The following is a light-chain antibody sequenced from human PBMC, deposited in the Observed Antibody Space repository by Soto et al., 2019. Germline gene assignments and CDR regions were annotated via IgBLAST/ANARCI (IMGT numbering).Light chain of an antibody. CDR1: HGISNY. CDR2: IAS. V-gene: IGKV1-9*01. J-gene: IGKJ4*01. Sequence: IQLTQSPSSLSASIGDRVTITCRASHGISNYLAWYQHKPGKAPKLLIYIASTLQGGVPSRFSGSRSGAAFSLTISSLQPEDVATYYCQYLNSFPLTFGEGTKVEIK. CDR3: QYLNSFPLT.